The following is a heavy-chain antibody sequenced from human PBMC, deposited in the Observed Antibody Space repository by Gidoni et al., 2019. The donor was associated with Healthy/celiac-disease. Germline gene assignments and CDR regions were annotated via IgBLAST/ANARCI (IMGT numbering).Heavy chain of an antibody. J-gene: IGHJ4*02. CDR2: ISGSGGST. Sequence: VQPGGSLRLSCAASGFTFSSYAMSWVRQAPGKGLEWVSAISGSGGSTYYADSVKGRFTISRDNSKNTLYLQMNSLRAEDTAVYYCAKPYYYDSSGYYYPPLGYYFDYWGQGTLVTVSS. D-gene: IGHD3-22*01. CDR1: GFTFSSYA. V-gene: IGHV3-23*01. CDR3: AKPYYYDSSGYYYPPLGYYFDY.